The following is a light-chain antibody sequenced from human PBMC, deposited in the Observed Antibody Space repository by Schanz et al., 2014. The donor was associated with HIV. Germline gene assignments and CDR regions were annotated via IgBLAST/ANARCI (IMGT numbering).Light chain of an antibody. V-gene: IGKV3D-15*01. CDR1: QRVDSK. Sequence: EVVMTQSPATLSVSPGERATLSCRPSQRVDSKLPWDQQKTGHAPRLLIYGASTRATGIPARFSGSESGTEFTLTISSLQSEDFAVYYCQQYNNWPPWTFGQGTKVEIK. CDR2: GAS. CDR3: QQYNNWPPWT. J-gene: IGKJ1*01.